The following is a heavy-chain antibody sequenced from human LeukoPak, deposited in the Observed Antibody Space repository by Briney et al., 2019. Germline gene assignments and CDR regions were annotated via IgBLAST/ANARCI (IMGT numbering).Heavy chain of an antibody. CDR3: ARDLGAVRRGSY. CDR1: GGTFSSYA. D-gene: IGHD3-3*01. CDR2: IIPIFGTA. V-gene: IGHV1-69*13. Sequence: AASVKASCKASGGTFSSYAISWVRQAPGQGLEWMGGIIPIFGTANYAQKFQGRVTITADESTSTAYMELSSLRSEDTAVYYCARDLGAVRRGSYWGQGTLVTVSS. J-gene: IGHJ4*02.